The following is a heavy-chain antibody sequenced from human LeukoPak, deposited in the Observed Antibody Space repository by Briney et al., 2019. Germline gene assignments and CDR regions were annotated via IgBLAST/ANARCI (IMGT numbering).Heavy chain of an antibody. V-gene: IGHV3-33*06. J-gene: IGHJ4*02. CDR3: AKDRETYEYTFDY. D-gene: IGHD3-16*01. Sequence: GGSLRLSCAVSGLRFSTYGVHWVRQAPGKGLEWVAVMWYDGCKDYYADSVKGRFTISRDTSKNTVYLQMNNLRAEDTAVYYCAKDRETYEYTFDYWGQGTLVTVSS. CDR1: GLRFSTYG. CDR2: MWYDGCKD.